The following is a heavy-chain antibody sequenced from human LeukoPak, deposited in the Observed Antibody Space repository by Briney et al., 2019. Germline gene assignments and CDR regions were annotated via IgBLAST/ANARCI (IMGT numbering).Heavy chain of an antibody. J-gene: IGHJ3*02. CDR2: INHSGST. V-gene: IGHV4-34*01. Sequence: SETLSLTCAVYGGSFSGHYWSWIRQPPGKGLEWIGEINHSGSTNYNPSLKSRVTISVDTSKNQFSLKLSSVTAADTAVYYCARRSGYYDSSPTFAFDIWGLGTLVTVSS. CDR1: GGSFSGHY. CDR3: ARRSGYYDSSPTFAFDI. D-gene: IGHD3-22*01.